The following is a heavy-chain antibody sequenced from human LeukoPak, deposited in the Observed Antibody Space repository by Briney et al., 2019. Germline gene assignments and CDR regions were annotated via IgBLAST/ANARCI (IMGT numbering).Heavy chain of an antibody. Sequence: SETLSLTCTVSAGSISSYYWNWIRQPPGKGLEWIGYIYYSGITNYNPSLKSRVTISVGTSKSQFSLTLTSVTAADTALYYCARAGRWEGRPHALVIWGQGTMVTVSS. D-gene: IGHD1-26*01. CDR3: ARAGRWEGRPHALVI. V-gene: IGHV4-59*01. CDR1: AGSISSYY. J-gene: IGHJ3*02. CDR2: IYYSGIT.